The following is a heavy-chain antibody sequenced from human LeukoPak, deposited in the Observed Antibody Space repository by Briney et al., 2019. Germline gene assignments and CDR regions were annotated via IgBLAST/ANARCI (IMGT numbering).Heavy chain of an antibody. J-gene: IGHJ5*02. CDR2: ISYDGSNK. CDR1: GFTFSSYG. CDR3: AKEGAGWNYYGSNWFDP. V-gene: IGHV3-30*18. Sequence: GGSLRLSCAASGFTFSSYGMHWVRQAPGKGLEWVAVISYDGSNKYYADSVKGRFTISRDNSKNTLYLQMNSLRAEDTAVYYCAKEGAGWNYYGSNWFDPWSQRTLVTVSS. D-gene: IGHD3-10*01.